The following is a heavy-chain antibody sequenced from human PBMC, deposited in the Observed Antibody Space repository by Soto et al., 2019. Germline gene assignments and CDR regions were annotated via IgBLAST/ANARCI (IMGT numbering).Heavy chain of an antibody. V-gene: IGHV1-18*01. CDR2: ISGYNDNT. CDR3: ARAHRTDVYALDT. Sequence: QLPLVQSGAEVKKPGASVKVSCKASGYTFTNYGIIWVRQAPGQGLEWMGWISGYNDNTNYAQELQGRVTMTTDTSTNTAYMELRSLTSDDTAVYYCARAHRTDVYALDTWGQGTMVTVPS. D-gene: IGHD2-8*01. CDR1: GYTFTNYG. J-gene: IGHJ3*02.